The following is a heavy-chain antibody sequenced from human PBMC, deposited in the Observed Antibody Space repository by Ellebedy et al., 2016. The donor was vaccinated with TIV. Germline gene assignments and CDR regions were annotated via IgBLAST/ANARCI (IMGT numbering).Heavy chain of an antibody. CDR3: TSDRWPRYADS. Sequence: PGGSLRLSCATSGFTLSNSGMNWVRQVPGKGLEWISYITGGSTAIYYADSVKGRFTIARDNAKNSLYLPMNSLRAEDTDVYYCTSDRWPRYADSWGQGTLVTVSS. CDR2: ITGGSTAI. J-gene: IGHJ4*02. CDR1: GFTLSNSG. V-gene: IGHV3-48*04. D-gene: IGHD4-17*01.